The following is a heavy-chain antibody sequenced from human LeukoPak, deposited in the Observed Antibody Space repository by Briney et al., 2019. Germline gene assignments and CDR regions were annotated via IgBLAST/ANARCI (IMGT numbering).Heavy chain of an antibody. J-gene: IGHJ6*03. D-gene: IGHD6-13*01. V-gene: IGHV1-8*01. CDR1: GYTLTSYD. CDR3: ARGREQQLTPGRWYYYYMDV. CDR2: MNPNSGNT. Sequence: GASVKVSCKASGYTLTSYDINWVRQATGQGLEWMGWMNPNSGNTGYAQKFQGRVTMTRNTSISTAYMELSSLRSEDTAVYYCARGREQQLTPGRWYYYYMDVWGKGTTVTVSS.